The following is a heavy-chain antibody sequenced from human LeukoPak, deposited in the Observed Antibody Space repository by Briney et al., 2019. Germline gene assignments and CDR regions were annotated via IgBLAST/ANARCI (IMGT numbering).Heavy chain of an antibody. CDR2: ISSSYI. Sequence: PGGSLRLSCAASGFTFSSYSMNWVRQAPGKGLEWVSSISSSYIYYADSVKGRFTISRDNAKNSLYLQMNSLRAEDTAVYYCARDWKSGWYSAFDYWGQGTLVTVSS. CDR1: GFTFSSYS. J-gene: IGHJ4*02. V-gene: IGHV3-21*01. CDR3: ARDWKSGWYSAFDY. D-gene: IGHD6-19*01.